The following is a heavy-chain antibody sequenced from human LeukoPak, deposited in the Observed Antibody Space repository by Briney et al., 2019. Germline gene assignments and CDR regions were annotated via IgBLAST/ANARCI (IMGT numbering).Heavy chain of an antibody. D-gene: IGHD1-26*01. CDR3: ASSGSYRFDY. Sequence: GGSLRLSCAASGFTFSSCSMNWVRQAPAKGLEWVSHITASGTAMFYADSVKGRFTISRDNAKNSLYLQMNSLRDEDTAVYYCASSGSYRFDYWGQGTLVTVSS. CDR2: ITASGTAM. CDR1: GFTFSSCS. V-gene: IGHV3-48*02. J-gene: IGHJ4*02.